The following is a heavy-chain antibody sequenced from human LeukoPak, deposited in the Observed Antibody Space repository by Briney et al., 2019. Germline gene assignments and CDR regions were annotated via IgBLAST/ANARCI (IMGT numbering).Heavy chain of an antibody. V-gene: IGHV1-69*04. Sequence: PVKVSCKASGGTFSSYAISWVRQAPGQGLEWMGRIIPILGIANYAQKFQGRVTITADKSTSTAYMELSSLRSEDTAVYYCARDDWVAAAGTSGYGMDVWGQGTTVTVSS. J-gene: IGHJ6*02. D-gene: IGHD6-13*01. CDR2: IIPILGIA. CDR3: ARDDWVAAAGTSGYGMDV. CDR1: GGTFSSYA.